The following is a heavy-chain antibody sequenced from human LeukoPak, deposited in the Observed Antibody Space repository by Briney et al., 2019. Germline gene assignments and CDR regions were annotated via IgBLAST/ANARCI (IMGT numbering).Heavy chain of an antibody. CDR2: ISGSGGST. CDR3: AKPNYDSSGYPEYIDY. D-gene: IGHD3-22*01. CDR1: GFTFSNAW. Sequence: GGSLRLSCAASGFTFSNAWMSWVRQAPGKGLEWVSAISGSGGSTYYADSVKGRFTISRDNSKNTLYLQMNSLRAEDTAVYYCAKPNYDSSGYPEYIDYWGQGTLVTVSS. V-gene: IGHV3-23*01. J-gene: IGHJ4*02.